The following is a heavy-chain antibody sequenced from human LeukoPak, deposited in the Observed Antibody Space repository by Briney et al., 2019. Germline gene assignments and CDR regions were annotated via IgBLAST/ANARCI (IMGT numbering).Heavy chain of an antibody. Sequence: GGSLRLSCAASGFTFSSYGMHWVRQAPGKGLEWVAVIWYDGSNKYYADSVKGRFTISRDNSKNTLYLQMNSLRAEDTAVYYCARDYGSGSYSTFDYWGQGTLVTVSS. CDR2: IWYDGSNK. V-gene: IGHV3-33*01. D-gene: IGHD3-10*01. CDR3: ARDYGSGSYSTFDY. CDR1: GFTFSSYG. J-gene: IGHJ4*02.